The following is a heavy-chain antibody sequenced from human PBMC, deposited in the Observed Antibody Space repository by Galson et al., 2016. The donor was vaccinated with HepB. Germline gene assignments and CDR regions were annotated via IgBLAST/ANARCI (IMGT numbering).Heavy chain of an antibody. J-gene: IGHJ4*02. Sequence: SLRLSCAASGFTFSSYAMSWVRQAPGKGLEWVSSISGDGAPYYVDSMKGRFTISRDNSKDTLYLQMISLRAEDTAVYYCARDLGFYRSTWDWGQGTLVTVSS. CDR1: GFTFSSYA. V-gene: IGHV3-23*01. CDR2: ISGDGAP. CDR3: ARDLGFYRSTWD. D-gene: IGHD2-2*01.